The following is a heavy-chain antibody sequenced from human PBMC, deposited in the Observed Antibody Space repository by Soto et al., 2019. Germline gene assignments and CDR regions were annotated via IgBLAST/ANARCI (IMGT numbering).Heavy chain of an antibody. CDR2: ISGSGGST. J-gene: IGHJ4*02. CDR3: AKDLHVPGNRRDGYNSNND. Sequence: GGSLRLSCAASGFTFSSYAMSWVRQAPGKGLEWVSAISGSGGSTYYADSVKGRFTISRDNSKNTLYLQMNSLRAEDTAVYYCAKDLHVPGNRRDGYNSNNDWGQGTLVTVSS. D-gene: IGHD3-10*02. CDR1: GFTFSSYA. V-gene: IGHV3-23*01.